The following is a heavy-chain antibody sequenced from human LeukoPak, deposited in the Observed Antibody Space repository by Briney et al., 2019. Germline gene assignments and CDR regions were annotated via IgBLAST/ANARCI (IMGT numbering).Heavy chain of an antibody. CDR3: ARGYCTNGVCFNYFDY. D-gene: IGHD2-8*01. J-gene: IGHJ4*02. CDR2: ISYDGSNK. V-gene: IGHV3-30-3*01. Sequence: GGSLRLSCAASGFTFSSYAMHWVRQAPGKRLEWVAVISYDGSNKYYADSVKGRFTISRDNSKNTLYLQMNSLRAEDTAVYYCARGYCTNGVCFNYFDYWGQGTLVTVSS. CDR1: GFTFSSYA.